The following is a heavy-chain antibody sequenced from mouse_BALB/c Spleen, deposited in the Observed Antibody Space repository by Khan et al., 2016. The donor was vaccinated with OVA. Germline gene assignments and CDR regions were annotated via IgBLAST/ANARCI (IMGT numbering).Heavy chain of an antibody. CDR3: ARGYFGNYEFVY. J-gene: IGHJ3*01. V-gene: IGHV1S132*01. Sequence: QVQLQQSGAELVKPGASVKLSCKTSGYTFTSYWIQWVKQRPGQGLGWIGQIFPGTGTTYYNENFKGKATLTVDTSSSTAYMQLSSLTSENSAVYVCARGYFGNYEFVYWGQGTLVTVSP. D-gene: IGHD2-1*01. CDR2: IFPGTGTT. CDR1: GYTFTSYW.